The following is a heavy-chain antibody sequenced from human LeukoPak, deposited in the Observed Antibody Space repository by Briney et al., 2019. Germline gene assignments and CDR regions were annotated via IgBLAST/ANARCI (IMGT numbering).Heavy chain of an antibody. CDR2: LFYDGTT. D-gene: IGHD3-10*01. J-gene: IGHJ4*02. CDR3: ARVNVLLWFGEPLGYFDY. Sequence: ASETLSLTCNVFGGSINDPNYYWGWIRQSPGRTLEWIGSLFYDGTTYYNPSLKSRVTISVDTSKNQFSLKLSSVTAADTAVYYCARVNVLLWFGEPLGYFDYWGQGTLVTVSS. CDR1: GGSINDPNYY. V-gene: IGHV4-39*01.